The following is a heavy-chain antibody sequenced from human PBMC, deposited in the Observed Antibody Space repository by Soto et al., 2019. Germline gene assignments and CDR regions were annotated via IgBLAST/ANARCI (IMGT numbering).Heavy chain of an antibody. J-gene: IGHJ4*02. CDR1: GFTFSSYG. CDR2: ISYDGNNK. V-gene: IGHV3-30*18. CDR3: AKDHLETTVTTPSY. D-gene: IGHD4-17*01. Sequence: QVQLVESGGGVVQPGRSLRLSCAASGFTFSSYGMHWVRKAPGKGLEGVAVISYDGNNKYYADSVKGRFTISRDNFKNTLYLQMDSLRAEDTAMYYCAKDHLETTVTTPSYWGQGTLVTVSS.